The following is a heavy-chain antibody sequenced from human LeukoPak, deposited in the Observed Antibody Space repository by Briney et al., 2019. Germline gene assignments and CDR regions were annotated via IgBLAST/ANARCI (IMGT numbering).Heavy chain of an antibody. J-gene: IGHJ4*02. D-gene: IGHD3-22*01. V-gene: IGHV3-23*01. CDR2: VSGSGGYT. CDR3: AKDWPNYYDSSGHYYRRDGDY. CDR1: GFTFSSYA. Sequence: GGSLRLSCAASGFTFSSYAMSWVRQAPGKGLEWVSSVSGSGGYTYYAGSVKGRFTISRDNSKNTLYLQMNSLRAEDTAIYYCAKDWPNYYDSSGHYYRRDGDYWGQGTLVTVSS.